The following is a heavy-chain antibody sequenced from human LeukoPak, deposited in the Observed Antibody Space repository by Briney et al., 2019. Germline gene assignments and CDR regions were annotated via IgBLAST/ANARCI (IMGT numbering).Heavy chain of an antibody. CDR1: GFTFSDYY. V-gene: IGHV3-11*06. CDR3: ARGGYSSGDGAYYFDY. D-gene: IGHD5-18*01. J-gene: IGHJ4*02. CDR2: ISSSSSYT. Sequence: GGSLRLSCAASGFTFSDYYMSWIRQAPGKGLEWVSYISSSSSYTNYADSVKGRFTISRDNAKNSPYLQMNSLRAEDTAVYYCARGGYSSGDGAYYFDYWGQGTLVTVSS.